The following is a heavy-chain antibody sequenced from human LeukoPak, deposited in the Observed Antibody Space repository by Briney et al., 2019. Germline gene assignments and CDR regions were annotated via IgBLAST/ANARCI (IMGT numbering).Heavy chain of an antibody. CDR1: GFTFSRYS. CDR2: ISSSIGYI. CDR3: ARDLAVGATTAY. J-gene: IGHJ4*02. Sequence: PGGSLRLSCAASGFTFSRYSMNWVRQAPGKGVEGVSSISSSIGYIYYADSVTGRFTISRDNAKNSLYLQMNSLRADDTAVYYCARDLAVGATTAYWGQGTLVTVSS. D-gene: IGHD1-26*01. V-gene: IGHV3-21*01.